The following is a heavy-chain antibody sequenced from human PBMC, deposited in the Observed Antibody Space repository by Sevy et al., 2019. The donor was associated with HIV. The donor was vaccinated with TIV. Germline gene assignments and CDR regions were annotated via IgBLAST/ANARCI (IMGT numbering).Heavy chain of an antibody. CDR3: ATSRSGYFDSSGYYIY. CDR1: GYSFTSHW. Sequence: GESLKTSCEGSGYSFTSHWIGWVRHMPGKGLEWMGIIYPDDSKTRYSPSFQGQVTFSADKSISTAYLQWSSLKASDTAMYYCATSRSGYFDSSGYYIYWGQGTMVTVSS. CDR2: IYPDDSKT. D-gene: IGHD3-22*01. V-gene: IGHV5-51*01. J-gene: IGHJ4*02.